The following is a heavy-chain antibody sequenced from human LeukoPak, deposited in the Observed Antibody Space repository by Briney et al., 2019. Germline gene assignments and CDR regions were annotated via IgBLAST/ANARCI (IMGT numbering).Heavy chain of an antibody. D-gene: IGHD2-2*01. J-gene: IGHJ6*03. Sequence: GGSLRLSCAASGFTFNNFAMNWVRQAPGKGLEWVSRISGSGARSHYADSVKGRFTISRDNSKNTLYLQMNSLRAEDTAVYYCAKADQLLPMGYYYYMDVWGKGTTVTVSS. V-gene: IGHV3-23*01. CDR3: AKADQLLPMGYYYYMDV. CDR2: ISGSGARS. CDR1: GFTFNNFA.